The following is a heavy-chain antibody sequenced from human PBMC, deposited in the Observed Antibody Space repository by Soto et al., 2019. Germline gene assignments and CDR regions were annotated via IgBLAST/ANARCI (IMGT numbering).Heavy chain of an antibody. J-gene: IGHJ6*02. CDR1: GGTFSSSA. CDR2: IIPLFRTP. V-gene: IGHV1-69*12. CDR3: ARDNDRLQLGGNYYYILDV. Sequence: QVQLVQSGAEMKEPGSSVKVSCKTSGGTFSSSAISWLRQAPGQGLEWMGGIIPLFRTPDYAQKFQGRVTMAAEESTSTAYMELSSLTSEDTAVYYCARDNDRLQLGGNYYYILDVWGQGTTITVSS. D-gene: IGHD4-4*01.